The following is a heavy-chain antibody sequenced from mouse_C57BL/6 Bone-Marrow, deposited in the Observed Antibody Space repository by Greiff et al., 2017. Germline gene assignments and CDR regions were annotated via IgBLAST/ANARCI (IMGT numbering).Heavy chain of an antibody. D-gene: IGHD2-2*01. V-gene: IGHV1-64*01. Sequence: QVQLQQPGAELVKPGASVKLSCKASGYTFTNYWLHWVKQRPGQGLEWIGMIHPNSGSTNYNEKFKSKATLTVNQSSSTAYMQLSSLSSEDSAVYYCARWALWLRQDWYFDVWGTGTTVTVSS. CDR2: IHPNSGST. CDR3: ARWALWLRQDWYFDV. J-gene: IGHJ1*03. CDR1: GYTFTNYW.